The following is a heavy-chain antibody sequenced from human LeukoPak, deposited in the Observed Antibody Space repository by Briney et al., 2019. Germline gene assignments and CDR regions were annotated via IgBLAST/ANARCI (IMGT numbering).Heavy chain of an antibody. D-gene: IGHD6-13*01. CDR3: ARRLAVTGRYYFDY. Sequence: PSETLSLTCTVSGGSIITYYWTWIRQPPGKGLEWIGYIYYSGITNFNPSLKSRVTMSVDTSKNQFSLRLNSVTTADTAVYYCARRLAVTGRYYFDYWGQGTLVTVSS. CDR1: GGSIITYY. J-gene: IGHJ4*02. CDR2: IYYSGIT. V-gene: IGHV4-59*01.